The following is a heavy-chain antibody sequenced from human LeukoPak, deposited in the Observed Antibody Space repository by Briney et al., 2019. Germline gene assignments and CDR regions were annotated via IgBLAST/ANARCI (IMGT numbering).Heavy chain of an antibody. J-gene: IGHJ4*02. CDR3: ARDGTGTTVYFDY. D-gene: IGHD1-7*01. Sequence: GGSLRLSCAASGFTFSSYSMNWVRQAPGKGLEWVSYISSSSSTIYYADSVKGRFTISRDNAKNSLYLQMNSLRAEDTAVYYCARDGTGTTVYFDYWGQGTLVTVSS. CDR1: GFTFSSYS. CDR2: ISSSSSTI. V-gene: IGHV3-48*01.